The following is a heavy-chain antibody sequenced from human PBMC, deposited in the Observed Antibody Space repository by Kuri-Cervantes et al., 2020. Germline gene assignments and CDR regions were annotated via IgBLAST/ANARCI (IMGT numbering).Heavy chain of an antibody. D-gene: IGHD3-22*01. CDR3: ARDGYYYDSSGHYYYYGMDV. J-gene: IGHJ6*02. V-gene: IGHV3-30*03. CDR1: GFTFSSYG. Sequence: GGSLRLSCAASGFTFSSYGMHWVRQAPGKGLEWVAVISYDGSNKYYADSVKGRFTIPRDNSKNTLYLQMNSLRAEDTAVYYCARDGYYYDSSGHYYYYGMDVWGQGTTVTVSS. CDR2: ISYDGSNK.